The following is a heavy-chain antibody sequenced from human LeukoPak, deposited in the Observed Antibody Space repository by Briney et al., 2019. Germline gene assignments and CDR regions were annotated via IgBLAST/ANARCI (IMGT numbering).Heavy chain of an antibody. CDR1: GYTFTNYA. D-gene: IGHD3-9*01. J-gene: IGHJ4*02. Sequence: ASVTVSCKASGYTFTNYAMHWVRQAPGQRPEWMGWISAYNGNTNYAQKLQGRATMTTDTSTSTAYMELRSLRSDDTAVYYCARSPHILTGENFDFWGQGTLVTVSS. CDR2: ISAYNGNT. V-gene: IGHV1-18*01. CDR3: ARSPHILTGENFDF.